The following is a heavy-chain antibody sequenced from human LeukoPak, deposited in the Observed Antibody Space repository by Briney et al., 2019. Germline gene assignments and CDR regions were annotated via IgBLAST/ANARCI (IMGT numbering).Heavy chain of an antibody. J-gene: IGHJ6*03. CDR3: ARGDYGSGSSHYYYYMDV. V-gene: IGHV3-7*01. CDR1: GFTFSSHW. D-gene: IGHD3-10*01. CDR2: IKQDGSEK. Sequence: TGGSLRLSCAASGFTFSSHWMSSVRQPPGKELEWAPNIKQDGSEKYYVDSVKGRFTISRDNAKNSLYLQMNSLRAEDTAVYYCARGDYGSGSSHYYYYMDVWGKGTTVTISS.